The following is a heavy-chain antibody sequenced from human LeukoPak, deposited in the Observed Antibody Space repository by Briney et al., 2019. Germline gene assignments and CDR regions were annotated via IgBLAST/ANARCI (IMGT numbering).Heavy chain of an antibody. Sequence: GGSLRLSCAASGFTFSSYSMNWVRQAPGKGLEWVSSISSSSSYIYYADSVKGRFTISRDNAKNSLYLQMNSLRAEDTAVYYCARQFASRKARVIYVGAFDIWGQGTMVTVSP. V-gene: IGHV3-21*01. CDR1: GFTFSSYS. CDR3: ARQFASRKARVIYVGAFDI. D-gene: IGHD2-2*02. CDR2: ISSSSSYI. J-gene: IGHJ3*02.